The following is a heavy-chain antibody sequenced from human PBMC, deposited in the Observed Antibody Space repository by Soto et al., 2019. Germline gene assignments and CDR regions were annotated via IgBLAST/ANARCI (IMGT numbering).Heavy chain of an antibody. CDR3: ARASEMATITVYYYGMDV. CDR2: IIPIFGTA. V-gene: IGHV1-69*13. D-gene: IGHD5-12*01. J-gene: IGHJ6*02. Sequence: GASVKVSCKASGGTFSSYAISWVRQAPGQGLEWMGGIIPIFGTANYAQKIQGRVTITADESTSTAYMELSSLRSEDTAVYYCARASEMATITVYYYGMDVWGQGTTVTVSS. CDR1: GGTFSSYA.